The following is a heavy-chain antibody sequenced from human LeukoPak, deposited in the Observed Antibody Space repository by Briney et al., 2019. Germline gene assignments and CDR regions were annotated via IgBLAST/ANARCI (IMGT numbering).Heavy chain of an antibody. CDR3: ARGAAVTGVH. CDR2: INSDGSTT. D-gene: IGHD1-14*01. V-gene: IGHV3-74*01. Sequence: GGSLRLSCADSGFTFSSYWMHWVRQAPGKGLVWISRINSDGSTTNYADSVKGRFTISRDNAKNTLYLQMNSLRAEDTAMYYCARGAAVTGVHWGQGTLVTVSS. J-gene: IGHJ4*02. CDR1: GFTFSSYW.